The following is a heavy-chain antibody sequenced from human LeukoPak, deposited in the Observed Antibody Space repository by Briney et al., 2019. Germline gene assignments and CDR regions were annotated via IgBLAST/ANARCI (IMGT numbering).Heavy chain of an antibody. CDR1: GVTFTTYS. CDR2: TSYDGSIK. Sequence: GGSLRLSCAASGVTFTTYSMHWVRQAPGRGVEWVSVTSYDGSIKVYAESVKGRFTISRDNSENTLYLQMNSLKFEDTAMYYCAIERHSSGKAGTFNFWGRGTMVTISS. J-gene: IGHJ3*01. V-gene: IGHV3-30-3*01. D-gene: IGHD6-25*01. CDR3: AIERHSSGKAGTFNF.